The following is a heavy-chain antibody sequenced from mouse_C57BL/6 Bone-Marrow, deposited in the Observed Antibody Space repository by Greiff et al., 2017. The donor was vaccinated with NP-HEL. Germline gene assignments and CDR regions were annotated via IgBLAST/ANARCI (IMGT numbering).Heavy chain of an antibody. Sequence: EVKVEESGGGLVQPGGSLKLSCAASGFTFSDYYMYWVRQTPEKRLEWVAYISNGGGSTYYPDTVKGRFTISRDNAKNTLYLQMSRLKSEDTAMYYCARQRGSSPWFAYWGQGTLVTVSA. V-gene: IGHV5-12*01. D-gene: IGHD1-1*01. CDR2: ISNGGGST. CDR3: ARQRGSSPWFAY. J-gene: IGHJ3*01. CDR1: GFTFSDYY.